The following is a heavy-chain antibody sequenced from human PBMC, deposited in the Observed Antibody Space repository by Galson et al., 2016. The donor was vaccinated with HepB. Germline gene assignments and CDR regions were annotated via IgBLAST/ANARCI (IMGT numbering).Heavy chain of an antibody. CDR1: GYTFTDYY. CDR2: INPNSGGT. J-gene: IGHJ6*02. CDR3: ARGRYQLLSGLDV. Sequence: QSGAEVKRPGTSVKVSCKASGYTFTDYYMHWVRQAPGQGLDWIGWINPNSGGTKYAQKFQGWVTMTRDTSITTGYMELRRLKSGGTAKYFCARGRYQLLSGLDVWGQGTTVTVSS. V-gene: IGHV1-2*04. D-gene: IGHD2-2*01.